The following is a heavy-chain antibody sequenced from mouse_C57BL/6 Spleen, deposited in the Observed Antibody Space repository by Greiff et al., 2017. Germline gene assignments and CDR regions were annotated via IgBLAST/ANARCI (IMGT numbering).Heavy chain of an antibody. V-gene: IGHV14-4*01. Sequence: VQLQQSGAELVRPGASVKLSCTASGFNIKDDYMHWVKQRPEQGLEWIGWIDPENGDTEYASKFQGKATITADTSSNTAYLQRSSLTAEDTAVYYWTTRLRRGAWFAYWGQGTLVTVSA. D-gene: IGHD2-2*01. J-gene: IGHJ3*01. CDR3: TTRLRRGAWFAY. CDR1: GFNIKDDY. CDR2: IDPENGDT.